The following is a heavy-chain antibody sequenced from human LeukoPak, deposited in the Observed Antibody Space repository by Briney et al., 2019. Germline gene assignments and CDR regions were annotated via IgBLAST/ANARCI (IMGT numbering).Heavy chain of an antibody. Sequence: ASLKVSCTASEYTLSDYYVHWLRQAPGQGLEWMAWINPKSGDKKYAQRFQGRVTMTRETSINTAYMEMSRMGSDDTAVYYCARGGHYYFDSSGYLKGAFAIWGQGTLVAVS. CDR2: INPKSGDK. J-gene: IGHJ3*02. CDR1: EYTLSDYY. D-gene: IGHD3-22*01. CDR3: ARGGHYYFDSSGYLKGAFAI. V-gene: IGHV1-2*02.